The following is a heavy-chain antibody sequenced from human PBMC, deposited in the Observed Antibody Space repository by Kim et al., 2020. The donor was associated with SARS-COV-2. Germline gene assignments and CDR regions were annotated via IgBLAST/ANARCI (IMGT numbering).Heavy chain of an antibody. J-gene: IGHJ3*02. CDR1: GGSISSSNW. CDR2: IYHSGST. Sequence: SETLSLTCAVSGGSISSSNWWSWVRQPPGKGLEWIGEIYHSGSTNYNPSLKSRVTISVDKSKNQFSLKLSSVTAADTAVYYCARWPGLELRGERGYACDIWGQGTMVTVSS. V-gene: IGHV4-4*02. CDR3: ARWPGLELRGERGYACDI. D-gene: IGHD1-7*01.